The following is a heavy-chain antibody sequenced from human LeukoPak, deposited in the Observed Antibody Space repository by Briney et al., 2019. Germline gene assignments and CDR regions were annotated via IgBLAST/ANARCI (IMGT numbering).Heavy chain of an antibody. CDR2: IYYSGST. CDR3: ARYYSDSSGYPD. J-gene: IGHJ4*02. D-gene: IGHD3-22*01. CDR1: GGSISSSSYY. V-gene: IGHV4-39*07. Sequence: SETLSLTCTVSGGSISSSSYYWGWIRQPPGKGLEWIGSIYYSGSTNYNPSLKSRVTISVDTSKNQFSLKLSSVTAADTAVYYCARYYSDSSGYPDWGQGTLVTVSS.